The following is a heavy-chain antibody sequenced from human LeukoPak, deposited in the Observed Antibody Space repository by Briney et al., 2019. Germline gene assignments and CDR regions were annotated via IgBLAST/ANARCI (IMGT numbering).Heavy chain of an antibody. CDR2: IYYSGST. CDR1: GGSISSYY. Sequence: SETLSLTCTVSGGSISSYYWSWIRQPPGKGLEWIGYIYYSGSTNYNPSLKSRVTISVDTSKNQFSLKLSSVTAADTAVYYCARDRDFSGYDFRGRNYYYYGMDVWGQGTTVTVSS. V-gene: IGHV4-59*01. D-gene: IGHD5-12*01. CDR3: ARDRDFSGYDFRGRNYYYYGMDV. J-gene: IGHJ6*02.